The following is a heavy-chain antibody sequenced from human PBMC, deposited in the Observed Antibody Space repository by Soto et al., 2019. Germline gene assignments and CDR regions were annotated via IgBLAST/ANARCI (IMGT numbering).Heavy chain of an antibody. Sequence: QVQLVESGGGVVQPGRSLRLSCAASGFTFSSYAMHWFRQAPGKGLEWVAVISYDGSNKYYADSVKGRFTISRDNSKNTLYLQMNSLRAEDTAVYYCARDRAAYYYGSGPFDPWGQGTLVTVSS. D-gene: IGHD3-10*01. CDR1: GFTFSSYA. V-gene: IGHV3-30-3*01. CDR3: ARDRAAYYYGSGPFDP. J-gene: IGHJ5*02. CDR2: ISYDGSNK.